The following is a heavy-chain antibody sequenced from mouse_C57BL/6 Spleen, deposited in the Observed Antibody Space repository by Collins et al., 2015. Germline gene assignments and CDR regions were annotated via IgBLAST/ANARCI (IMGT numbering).Heavy chain of an antibody. J-gene: IGHJ4*01. Sequence: QVQLQQPGAELVKPGAPVKLSCKASGYTFTSYWMQWVKQRPGQGLEWIGEIDPSDSYTNYNQKFKGKATLTVDTSSSTAYMQLSSLTSEDSAVYYCARIYVDYWGQGTSVTVSS. V-gene: IGHV1-50*01. CDR1: GYTFTSYW. CDR3: ARIYVDY. D-gene: IGHD1-1*01. CDR2: IDPSDSYT.